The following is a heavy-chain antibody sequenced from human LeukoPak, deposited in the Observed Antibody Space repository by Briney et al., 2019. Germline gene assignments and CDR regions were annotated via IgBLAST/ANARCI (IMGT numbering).Heavy chain of an antibody. CDR1: GFTFNSYG. CDR2: ITDSGNT. D-gene: IGHD3-22*01. Sequence: GGSLRLSCAASGFTFNSYGMSWVRQAQGKGLEWVSAITDSGNTFYADSVKGRFTISRDNSRNTLYLQMNSLRAEDTAVYCANWYYYENGAYWCWGQGTLVTVSS. J-gene: IGHJ4*02. CDR3: ANWYYYENGAYWC. V-gene: IGHV3-23*01.